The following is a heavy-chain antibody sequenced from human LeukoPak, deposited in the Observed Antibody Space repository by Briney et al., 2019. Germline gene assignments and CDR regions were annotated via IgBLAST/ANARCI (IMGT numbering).Heavy chain of an antibody. J-gene: IGHJ4*02. CDR1: GYSISSGYY. CDR2: IYHSGST. D-gene: IGHD2-2*01. Sequence: SETLSLTCAVSGYSISSGYYWGWIRQPPGKGLEWIGSIYHSGSTYYNPSLKSRVTISVDTSKNQFSLKLSSVTAADTAVYYCARLVPAAYGGFFDYWGQGTLVTVSS. CDR3: ARLVPAAYGGFFDY. V-gene: IGHV4-38-2*01.